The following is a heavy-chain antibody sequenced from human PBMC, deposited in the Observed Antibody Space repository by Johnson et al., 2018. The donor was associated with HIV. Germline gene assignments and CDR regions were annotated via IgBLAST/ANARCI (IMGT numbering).Heavy chain of an antibody. CDR2: ISGSGGST. D-gene: IGHD4-17*01. Sequence: VQLVESGGGVFQPGRSLRLSCAASGFTFSTYGMHWVRQAPGKGLEWVSAISGSGGSTYYADSVKGRFTISKDNSKNTLYLQMNSLRVEDTALYYCARPADYGDYSRDAFDIWDQGTMVTVSS. CDR3: ARPADYGDYSRDAFDI. J-gene: IGHJ3*02. CDR1: GFTFSTYG. V-gene: IGHV3-23*04.